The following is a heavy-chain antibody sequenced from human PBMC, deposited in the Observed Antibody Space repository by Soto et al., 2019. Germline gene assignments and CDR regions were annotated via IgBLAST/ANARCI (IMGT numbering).Heavy chain of an antibody. J-gene: IGHJ4*02. CDR1: GDSITNLY. CDR3: ARLGAKFDY. V-gene: IGHV4-59*08. CDR2: FYYSGST. Sequence: QVQLQESGPGLVKPSETLSLTCTVSGDSITNLYWSWVRRPPGKGLEWIGYFYYSGSTIYNPSLKSRVTISGDTSKNQFSLRLTSVTAADTAVYYCARLGAKFDYWGQGTLVTVSS.